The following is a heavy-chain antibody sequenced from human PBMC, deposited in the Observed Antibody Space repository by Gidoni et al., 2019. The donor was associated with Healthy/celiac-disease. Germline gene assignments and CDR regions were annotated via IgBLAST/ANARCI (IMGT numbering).Heavy chain of an antibody. CDR1: GFTFSSYS. D-gene: IGHD5-12*01. Sequence: EVQLVESGGGLVQPGGSLRLSCAASGFTFSSYSMNWVRPAPGKGLEWVSYISSSSSTIYYADSVKGRFTISRDNAKNSLYLQMNSLRAEDTAVYYCARDPRGYSGYPRFDYWGQGTLATVSS. J-gene: IGHJ4*02. V-gene: IGHV3-48*01. CDR2: ISSSSSTI. CDR3: ARDPRGYSGYPRFDY.